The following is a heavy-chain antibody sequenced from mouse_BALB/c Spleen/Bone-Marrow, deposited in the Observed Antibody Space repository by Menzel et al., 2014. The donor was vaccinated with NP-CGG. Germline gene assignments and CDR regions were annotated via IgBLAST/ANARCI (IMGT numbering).Heavy chain of an antibody. CDR2: ILPGNGST. CDR1: GYTFSSYW. V-gene: IGHV1-9*01. J-gene: IGHJ4*01. Sequence: VKLVESGAELMKPGASVKISCEATGYTFSSYWIEWVKQRPGHGLEWIGEILPGNGSTNYNEKFKGKATFTAETSSNTAYMQLSSLTSEDSAVYYCARSKVLYAMDYWGQGTSVTVSS. D-gene: IGHD2-14*01. CDR3: ARSKVLYAMDY.